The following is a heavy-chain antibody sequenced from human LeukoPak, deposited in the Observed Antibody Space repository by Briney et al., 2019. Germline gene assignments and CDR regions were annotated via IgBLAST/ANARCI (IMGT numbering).Heavy chain of an antibody. V-gene: IGHV4-4*09. CDR2: IYTSGST. CDR3: ARVGLARGLDYYDSSGYNYYFDY. D-gene: IGHD3-22*01. Sequence: SETLSLTCTVSGGSISSYYWSWIRQPPGKGLEGIGYIYTSGSTNYNPSLKSRVTISVDTSKNQFSLKLSSVTAADTAVYYCARVGLARGLDYYDSSGYNYYFDYWGQGTLVTVSS. CDR1: GGSISSYY. J-gene: IGHJ4*02.